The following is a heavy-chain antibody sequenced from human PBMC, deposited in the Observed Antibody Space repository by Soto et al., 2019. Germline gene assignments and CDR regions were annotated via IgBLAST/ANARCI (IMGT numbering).Heavy chain of an antibody. D-gene: IGHD5-18*01. CDR3: ARRAPDSYGYETYFDY. J-gene: IGHJ4*02. V-gene: IGHV1-2*04. Sequence: ASVKVSCKASGYTFTGYYMHWVRQAPGQGLEWMGWINPNSGGTNYAQKFQGWVTMTRDTSISTAYMELSRLRSDDTAVYYCARRAPDSYGYETYFDYWGQGTLVTVSS. CDR2: INPNSGGT. CDR1: GYTFTGYY.